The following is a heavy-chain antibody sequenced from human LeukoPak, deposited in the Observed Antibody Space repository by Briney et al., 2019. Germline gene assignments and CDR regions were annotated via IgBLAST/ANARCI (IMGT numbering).Heavy chain of an antibody. J-gene: IGHJ3*02. V-gene: IGHV3-74*03. CDR3: AREGGYSGDGGFDI. D-gene: IGHD5-12*01. CDR2: INSDGSST. CDR1: GFTFSSKW. Sequence: PGGSLRLSCAASGFTFSSKWMHWVRQVPGKGLVWVSRINSDGSSTMYADSVKGRFTISRDNAKNTVYLQMNSLRGEDTAVYYCAREGGYSGDGGFDIWGQGTMVTVSS.